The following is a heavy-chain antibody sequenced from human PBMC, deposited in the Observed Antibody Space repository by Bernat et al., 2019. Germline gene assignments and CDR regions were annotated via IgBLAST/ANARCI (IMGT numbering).Heavy chain of an antibody. Sequence: QLQLQESGPGLVKPSETLSLTCIVSGGSISSGRYNWGWIRQPPGKGLEWIASIYYSGTTYYNPSLKSRVTIHVDTSKNRFSLKLSSVTAADTAVYYCARQDGSGGFSENFFDSWGQGTLVTVSA. D-gene: IGHD3-10*01. CDR1: GGSISSGRYN. V-gene: IGHV4-39*01. CDR3: ARQDGSGGFSENFFDS. J-gene: IGHJ4*02. CDR2: IYYSGTT.